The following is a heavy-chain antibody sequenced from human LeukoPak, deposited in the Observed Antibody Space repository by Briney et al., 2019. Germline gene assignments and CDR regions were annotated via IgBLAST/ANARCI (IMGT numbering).Heavy chain of an antibody. CDR3: TRVVGDREYYFDY. V-gene: IGHV3-49*03. J-gene: IGHJ4*02. CDR2: IRSKAYGGTT. CDR1: GFTFSDYY. Sequence: GGSLRLPCAASGFTFSDYYMSWIRQAPGKGLEWVGFIRSKAYGGTTEYAASVKGRFTISRDDSKSIAYLQMNSLKTEDTAVYYCTRVVGDREYYFDYWGQGTLVTVSS. D-gene: IGHD1-26*01.